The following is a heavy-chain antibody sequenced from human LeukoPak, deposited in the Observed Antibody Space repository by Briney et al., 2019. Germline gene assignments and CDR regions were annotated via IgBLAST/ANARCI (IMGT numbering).Heavy chain of an antibody. D-gene: IGHD3-22*01. V-gene: IGHV1-8*01. CDR1: GYTFTSYE. CDR3: ARGLGSYDSSELTWPMISF. CDR2: MNPNSGDT. Sequence: ASVKVSCKASGYTFTSYEINWVRQATGHGLEWMGWMNPNSGDTAYAQKFQGRITMTRSTSITTAYMELSGLRFEDTAVYYCARGLGSYDSSELTWPMISFWGQGTQVTVSS. J-gene: IGHJ4*02.